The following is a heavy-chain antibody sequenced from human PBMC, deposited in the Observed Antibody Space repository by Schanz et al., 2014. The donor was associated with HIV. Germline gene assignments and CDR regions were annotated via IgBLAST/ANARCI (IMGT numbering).Heavy chain of an antibody. D-gene: IGHD3-22*01. CDR2: IWYDGSNK. J-gene: IGHJ4*02. Sequence: QVQLVESGGGVVQPGRSLRLSCAASGFTFSSYGMHWVRQAPGKGLEWVAVIWYDGSNKYYADSVKGRFTISRDNSKNTLYLQMNSLRAEDTAVYYCAKDLSSDTSAYYRYWGQGTLVTVSS. CDR3: AKDLSSDTSAYYRY. CDR1: GFTFSSYG. V-gene: IGHV3-33*06.